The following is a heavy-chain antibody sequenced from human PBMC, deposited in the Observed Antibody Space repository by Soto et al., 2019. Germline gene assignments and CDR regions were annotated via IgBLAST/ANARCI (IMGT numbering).Heavy chain of an antibody. CDR2: ISFDGSNE. D-gene: IGHD4-17*01. CDR3: ARPAATVIFYSGMDV. CDR1: GFTFSDYA. V-gene: IGHV3-30-3*01. Sequence: QVQLVEFGGVVVQPGRSLRLSCAASGFTFSDYAMHWVRQAPGKGLEWVAIISFDGSNEHYADSVQGRFTISRDNSENTLYLQMNSLRADDTAVYYCARPAATVIFYSGMDVWGQGTTVTVSS. J-gene: IGHJ6*02.